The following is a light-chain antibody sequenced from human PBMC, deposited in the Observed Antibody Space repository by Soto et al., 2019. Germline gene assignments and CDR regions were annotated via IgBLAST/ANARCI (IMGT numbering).Light chain of an antibody. CDR3: SSYTSSSTLPFV. J-gene: IGLJ1*01. CDR1: SSDIGAYNY. Sequence: SVLTXPASLSGSPGQSITISCTGTSSDIGAYNYVSWYQQHPGKAPKLMIYEVSNRPSGVSNRFSGSKSGNTASLTISGLQAEDEADYYCSSYTSSSTLPFVFGTGTKVTVL. CDR2: EVS. V-gene: IGLV2-14*01.